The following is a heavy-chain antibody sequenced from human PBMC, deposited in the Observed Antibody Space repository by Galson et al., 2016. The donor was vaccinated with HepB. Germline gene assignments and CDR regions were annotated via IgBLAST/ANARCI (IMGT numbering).Heavy chain of an antibody. CDR3: ARGPLRPLLPWFDP. V-gene: IGHV4-39*01. CDR1: GGSISGSIYY. Sequence: SETLSLTCTVSGGSISGSIYYWGWVRQPPGKGLEWIGSIYYSGITYQNPSLMSRVTISVDASKNQFSLKLTSVTAADTALYYCARGPLRPLLPWFDPWGQGTLVTVSS. CDR2: IYYSGIT. J-gene: IGHJ5*02. D-gene: IGHD5/OR15-5a*01.